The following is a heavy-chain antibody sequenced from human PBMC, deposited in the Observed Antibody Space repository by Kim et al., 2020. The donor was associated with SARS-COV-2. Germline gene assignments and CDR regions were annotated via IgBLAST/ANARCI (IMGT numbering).Heavy chain of an antibody. V-gene: IGHV4-39*01. CDR2: IYYGGST. D-gene: IGHD6-13*01. Sequence: SETLSLTCTVSSYSISSSNFYWGWIRQPPGKGLEWIGSIYYGGSTYYNPSLKSRVTISVDTSRNQFSLKLSSVTAADTAVYYCARHSGPYASSWFDYWGQGTLVTVSS. CDR1: SYSISSSNFY. CDR3: ARHSGPYASSWFDY. J-gene: IGHJ4*02.